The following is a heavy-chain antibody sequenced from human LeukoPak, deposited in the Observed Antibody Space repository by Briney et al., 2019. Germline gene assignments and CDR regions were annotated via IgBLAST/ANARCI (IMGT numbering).Heavy chain of an antibody. D-gene: IGHD6-19*01. V-gene: IGHV4-61*02. CDR1: GGSISSGSYY. J-gene: IGHJ5*02. CDR2: IYTSGST. Sequence: TLSLTCTVSGGSISSGSYYWSWIRQPAGKGLEWIGRIYTSGSTNYNPSLKSRVTISVDTSKNQFSLKLSSVTAADTAVYYCARDRARYSSGWSQGFDPWGQGTLVTVSS. CDR3: ARDRARYSSGWSQGFDP.